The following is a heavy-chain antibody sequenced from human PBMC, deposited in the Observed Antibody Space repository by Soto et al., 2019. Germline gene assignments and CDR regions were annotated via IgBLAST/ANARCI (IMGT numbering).Heavy chain of an antibody. V-gene: IGHV1-3*01. D-gene: IGHD6-13*01. CDR2: INAGNGNT. Sequence: ASVKVSCKASGYTFTSYAMHWVRQAPGQRLEWMGWINAGNGNTKYSQKFQGRVTVTRDTSASTAYMELSSLRSEDTAVYYCAREQQQLQLGCDYWGRGTLVTVSS. CDR1: GYTFTSYA. CDR3: AREQQQLQLGCDY. J-gene: IGHJ4*02.